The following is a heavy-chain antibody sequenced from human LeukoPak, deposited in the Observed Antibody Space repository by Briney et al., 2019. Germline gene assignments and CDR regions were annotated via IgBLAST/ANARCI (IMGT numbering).Heavy chain of an antibody. Sequence: PGRSLRLSCAASGFTFSSYGMHWVRQAPGKGLEWVAVISYDGSNKYYADSVKGRFTISRDNSKNTLYLQMNSLRAEDTAVYYCARDGTLYDSSGYYPDYWGQGTLVTVSS. V-gene: IGHV3-30*03. J-gene: IGHJ4*02. CDR2: ISYDGSNK. CDR3: ARDGTLYDSSGYYPDY. D-gene: IGHD3-22*01. CDR1: GFTFSSYG.